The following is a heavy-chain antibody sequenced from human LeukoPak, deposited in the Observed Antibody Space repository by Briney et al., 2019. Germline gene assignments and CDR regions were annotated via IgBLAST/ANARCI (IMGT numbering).Heavy chain of an antibody. J-gene: IGHJ4*02. CDR2: ISSSSSTI. Sequence: GGPLRLSCAASRFTFSSYSMNWVRQAPGKGLEWVSYISSSSSTIYYADSVKGRFTISRDNAKNSLYLQMNSLRAEDTAVYYCARDDYGGVDYWGQGTLVTVSS. V-gene: IGHV3-48*01. CDR3: ARDDYGGVDY. D-gene: IGHD4-23*01. CDR1: RFTFSSYS.